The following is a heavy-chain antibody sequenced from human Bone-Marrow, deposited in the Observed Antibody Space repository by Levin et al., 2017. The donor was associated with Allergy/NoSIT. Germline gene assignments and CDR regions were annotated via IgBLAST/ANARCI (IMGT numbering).Heavy chain of an antibody. D-gene: IGHD2-15*01. CDR1: NGSFSGYY. CDR3: ARCSGGTCYSGVDS. Sequence: SETLSLTCAVYNGSFSGYYWTWIRQSPGKGLEWIGEIHASGRTSYNPSLKSRLTLSVDTSKNHFSLKLGSATAADTAVYYCARCSGGTCYSGVDSWGQGTLVTVSS. V-gene: IGHV4-34*10. CDR2: IHASGRT. J-gene: IGHJ4*02.